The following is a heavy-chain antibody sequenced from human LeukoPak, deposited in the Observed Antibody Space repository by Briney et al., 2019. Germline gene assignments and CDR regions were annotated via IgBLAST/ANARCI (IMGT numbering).Heavy chain of an antibody. CDR3: ASRGFSYGFRTPLNY. CDR2: INHSGST. J-gene: IGHJ4*02. V-gene: IGHV4-39*07. D-gene: IGHD5-18*01. CDR1: GDSISSGDYY. Sequence: SETLSLTCTVSGDSISSGDYYWSWIRQPPGKGLEWIGEINHSGSTNYNPSLKSRVTISVDTSKNQFSLKLSSVTAADTAVYYCASRGFSYGFRTPLNYWGQGTLVTVSS.